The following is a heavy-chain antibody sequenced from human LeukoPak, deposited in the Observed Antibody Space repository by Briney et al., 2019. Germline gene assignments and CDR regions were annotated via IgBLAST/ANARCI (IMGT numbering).Heavy chain of an antibody. D-gene: IGHD5-12*01. CDR3: ARGLKGGYSGYDKYYFDY. J-gene: IGHJ4*02. V-gene: IGHV1-2*04. CDR2: INPNSGGT. CDR1: GYTFTGYY. Sequence: ASVKVSCKASGYTFTGYYMHWVRQAPGQGLGWMGWINPNSGGTNYAQKFQGWVTMTRDTSISTAYMELSRLRSDDTAVYYCARGLKGGYSGYDKYYFDYWGQGTLVTVSS.